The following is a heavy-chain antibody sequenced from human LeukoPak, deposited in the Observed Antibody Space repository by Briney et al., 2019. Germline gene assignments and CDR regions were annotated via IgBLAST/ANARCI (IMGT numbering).Heavy chain of an antibody. J-gene: IGHJ6*03. V-gene: IGHV3-30*01. CDR2: ISYDGSNK. CDR3: AREEVVPAAIGGYYYYMDV. D-gene: IGHD2-2*01. Sequence: GRSLRLSCAASGFTFSSYAMHWVRQAPGKGLEWVAVISYDGSNKYYADSVTGRFTISRDNSKNTLYLQMNSLRAEDTAVYYCAREEVVPAAIGGYYYYMDVWGKGTTVTVSS. CDR1: GFTFSSYA.